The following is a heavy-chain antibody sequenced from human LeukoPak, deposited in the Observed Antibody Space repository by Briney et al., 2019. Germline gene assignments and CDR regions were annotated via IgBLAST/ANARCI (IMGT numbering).Heavy chain of an antibody. CDR3: AKLTTS. CDR1: GFTVSSYY. J-gene: IGHJ4*02. D-gene: IGHD4-11*01. V-gene: IGHV3-23*01. Sequence: GGSLRLSCAASGFTVSSYYMSWVRQAPGKGLEWVAATVGGGDGTYYADSVKGRFTISRDNSNNTLYLQMNSLRAEDTAVYYCAKLTTSWGQGTLVTVSS. CDR2: TVGGGDGT.